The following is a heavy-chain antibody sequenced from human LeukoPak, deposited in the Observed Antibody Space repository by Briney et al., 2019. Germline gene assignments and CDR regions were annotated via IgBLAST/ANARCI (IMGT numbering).Heavy chain of an antibody. V-gene: IGHV1-2*02. Sequence: GASVKVSCKASGYTFTGYYMHWVRQAPGQGLEWMGWINPNSGGTNYAQKFQGRVTMTRDTSISTAYMELSRLTSDDTAVYYCARGVRPRELLWFGEGYYMDVWGKGTTVTISS. CDR2: INPNSGGT. J-gene: IGHJ6*03. D-gene: IGHD3-10*01. CDR3: ARGVRPRELLWFGEGYYMDV. CDR1: GYTFTGYY.